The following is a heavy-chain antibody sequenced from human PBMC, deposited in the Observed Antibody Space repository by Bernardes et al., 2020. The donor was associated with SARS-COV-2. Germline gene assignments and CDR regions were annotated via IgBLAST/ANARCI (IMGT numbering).Heavy chain of an antibody. V-gene: IGHV1-8*01. Sequence: ASVKVSCKASGYTFTNYDINWVRQAAGQGLEWMGWMNPDSANTGYAQKFQGRITMTRNTSISTAYMELSSLRSEDTAVYYCARGPIGVAGTRVFDWFDPWSQVTLVTDSS. CDR2: MNPDSANT. CDR1: GYTFTNYD. J-gene: IGHJ5*02. D-gene: IGHD6-19*01. CDR3: ARGPIGVAGTRVFDWFDP.